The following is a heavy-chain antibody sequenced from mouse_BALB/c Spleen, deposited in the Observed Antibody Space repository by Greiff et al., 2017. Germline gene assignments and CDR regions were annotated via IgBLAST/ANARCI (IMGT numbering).Heavy chain of an antibody. D-gene: IGHD2-1*01. CDR2: IWAGGST. CDR3: ASYYGNSHWYFDV. J-gene: IGHJ1*01. CDR1: GFSLTSYG. V-gene: IGHV2-9*02. Sequence: VKVIESGPGLVAPSQSLSITCTVSGFSLTSYGVHWVRQPPGKGLEWLGVIWAGGSTNYNSALMSRLSISKDNSKSQVFLKMNSLQTDDTAMYYCASYYGNSHWYFDVWGAGTTVTVSS.